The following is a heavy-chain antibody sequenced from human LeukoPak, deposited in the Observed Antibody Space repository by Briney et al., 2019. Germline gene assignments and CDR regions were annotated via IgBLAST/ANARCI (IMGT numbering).Heavy chain of an antibody. CDR2: IKQDGSEK. Sequence: GGSLRLSCAASGFTFSSYWMSWVRQAPGKGLEWVANIKQDGSEKYYVDSVKGRFTISRDNAKNSLYLQMNSLRAEDTAVYYCARQHCRSASCYNRTAFRGQGTLVTVSP. J-gene: IGHJ4*02. V-gene: IGHV3-7*01. CDR3: ARQHCRSASCYNRTAF. CDR1: GFTFSSYW. D-gene: IGHD2-2*02.